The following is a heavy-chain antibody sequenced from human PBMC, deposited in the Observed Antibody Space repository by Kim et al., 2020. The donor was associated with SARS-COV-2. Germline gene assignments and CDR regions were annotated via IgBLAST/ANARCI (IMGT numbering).Heavy chain of an antibody. Sequence: GGSLRLSCAASGFTFSSYAMSWVRQAPGKGLEWVSAISGSGGSTYYADSVKGRFTISRDNSKNTLYLQMNSLRAEDTAVYYCAKGLSRAKWELFHDAFDIWGQGTMVTVSS. CDR1: GFTFSSYA. V-gene: IGHV3-23*01. J-gene: IGHJ3*02. CDR3: AKGLSRAKWELFHDAFDI. CDR2: ISGSGGST. D-gene: IGHD1-26*01.